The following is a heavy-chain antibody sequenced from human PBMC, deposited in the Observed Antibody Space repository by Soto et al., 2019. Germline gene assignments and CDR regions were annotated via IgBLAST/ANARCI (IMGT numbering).Heavy chain of an antibody. CDR3: ARGLWPLERRFDP. CDR2: IHPNSGNT. V-gene: IGHV1-8*01. J-gene: IGHJ5*02. Sequence: QVQLVQSGAEVKKPGASVRVSCKASGYTFTNYDITWVRQATGQGLEWMGWIHPNSGNTDFAQRFRGRITMTRNTSISTFYIEIRSLTSEDTAVYYSARGLWPLERRFDPRGQGTLITVSS. D-gene: IGHD2-21*01. CDR1: GYTFTNYD.